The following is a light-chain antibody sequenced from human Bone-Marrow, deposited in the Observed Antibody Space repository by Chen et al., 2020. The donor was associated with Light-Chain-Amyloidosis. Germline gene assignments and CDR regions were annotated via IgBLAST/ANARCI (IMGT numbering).Light chain of an antibody. V-gene: IGLV1-47*01. CDR2: TND. Sequence: QSVLTQPPSASGTPGQRVTISCSGTSSNIGSNYVSWFQQLPGSAPKLLIYTNDQRPSGVPDRFSGSKSGTSASLTISGLRSEDEADYYCAAWDDSLSGFFVFGTGTTVTVL. J-gene: IGLJ1*01. CDR1: SSNIGSNY. CDR3: AAWDDSLSGFFV.